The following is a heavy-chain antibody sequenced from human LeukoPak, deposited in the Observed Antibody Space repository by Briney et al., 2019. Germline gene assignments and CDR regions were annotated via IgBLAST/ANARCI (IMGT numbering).Heavy chain of an antibody. CDR3: ARATEPYSSNWFYNY. CDR1: GESFSGYY. Sequence: SETLSLTCAVYGESFSGYYWTWIRQPPGKGLEWIGEINHSGSTTYNPSLKSRVTISINTSQNQFSLKLSSVTAADTAVYYCARATEPYSSNWFYNYWGQGTLVIVSS. V-gene: IGHV4-34*01. J-gene: IGHJ4*02. CDR2: INHSGST. D-gene: IGHD6-13*01.